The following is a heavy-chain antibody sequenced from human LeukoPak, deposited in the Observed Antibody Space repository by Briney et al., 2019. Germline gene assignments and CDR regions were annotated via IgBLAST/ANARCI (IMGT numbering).Heavy chain of an antibody. J-gene: IGHJ1*01. Sequence: GGSLRLSCAASGFTFSSYWMSWVRQAPGKGLEWVANIKQDGSEKYYVDSVKGRFTISRDNAKNSLYLQMNSLRAEDTAVYYCARVLGSSGWYSDEYFQHWGQGTLVTVSS. V-gene: IGHV3-7*01. CDR2: IKQDGSEK. CDR1: GFTFSSYW. CDR3: ARVLGSSGWYSDEYFQH. D-gene: IGHD6-19*01.